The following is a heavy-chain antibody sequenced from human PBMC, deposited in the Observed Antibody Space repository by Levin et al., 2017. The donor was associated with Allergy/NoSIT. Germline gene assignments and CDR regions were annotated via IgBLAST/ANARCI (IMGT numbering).Heavy chain of an antibody. CDR2: IVPILNVA. V-gene: IGHV1-69*04. J-gene: IGHJ4*02. CDR1: GGTFSSYG. CDR3: TRDTVPWQQLVYFES. D-gene: IGHD5-24*01. Sequence: PGESLKISCKASGGTFSSYGISWVRQAPGQGLEWMGRIVPILNVANYAQKFQGRVTITADKSTSTANMELHSLRSEDTAVYYCTRDTVPWQQLVYFESWGQGTLVTVSS.